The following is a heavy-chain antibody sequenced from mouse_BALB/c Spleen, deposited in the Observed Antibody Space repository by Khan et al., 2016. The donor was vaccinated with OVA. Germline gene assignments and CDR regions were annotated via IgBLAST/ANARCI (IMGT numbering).Heavy chain of an antibody. D-gene: IGHD2-2*01. CDR2: MNPNTGNT. CDR3: SRGYDFFAH. CDR1: GYSFTAYY. Sequence: VQLKQSGPDLVKPGASVKMSCKASGYSFTAYYINWVKLSQGQSLESIGRMNPNTGNTNYNQKFKDKALLIVDTSSSTAYMELRSLTSEDSAVYYCSRGYDFFAHWCQGTLVTVSS. V-gene: IGHV1-19*01. J-gene: IGHJ3*01.